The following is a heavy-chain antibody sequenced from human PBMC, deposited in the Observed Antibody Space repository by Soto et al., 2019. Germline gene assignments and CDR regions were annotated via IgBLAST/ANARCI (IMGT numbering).Heavy chain of an antibody. CDR1: GVSLTSGNW. D-gene: IGHD3-10*01. J-gene: IGHJ4*02. CDR3: VRLVYETRLNYMYFDF. V-gene: IGHV4-4*02. CDR2: IFHDGTA. Sequence: SETLSLTCAVSGVSLTSGNWWTWVRQSPQRGLEYIGEIFHDGTANYYPSFERRVAMSVDTSRNQFSLKLTSVTAADTAVYFCVRLVYETRLNYMYFDFWGPGTLVTVSS.